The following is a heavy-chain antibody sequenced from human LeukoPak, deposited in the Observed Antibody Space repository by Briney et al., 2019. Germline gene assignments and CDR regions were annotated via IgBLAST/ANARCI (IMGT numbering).Heavy chain of an antibody. CDR2: ISSSSSYI. CDR3: ASLMSGYGPRRLDY. CDR1: GFTFSSYS. V-gene: IGHV3-21*01. Sequence: PGGSLRLSCAASGFTFSSYSMNWVRQAPGKGLEWVSSISSSSSYIYYADSVKGRFTISRDNAKNSLYLQMNSLRAEDTAVYYCASLMSGYGPRRLDYWGQGTLVTASS. D-gene: IGHD3-3*01. J-gene: IGHJ4*02.